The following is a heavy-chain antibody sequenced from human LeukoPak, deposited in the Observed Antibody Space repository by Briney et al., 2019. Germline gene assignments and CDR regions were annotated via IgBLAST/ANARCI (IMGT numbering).Heavy chain of an antibody. CDR1: GYSIRSGFY. CDR2: IYHSGIT. J-gene: IGHJ5*02. Sequence: KPSETLSLTCTVSGYSIRSGFYWGWIRQPPGKGLEWIGNIYHSGITYYTPSLKSRVTISVDTSKNQFSLKLSSVTAADTAVYYCAREGSRHPGGWFDPWGQGTLVTVSS. CDR3: AREGSRHPGGWFDP. V-gene: IGHV4-38-2*02.